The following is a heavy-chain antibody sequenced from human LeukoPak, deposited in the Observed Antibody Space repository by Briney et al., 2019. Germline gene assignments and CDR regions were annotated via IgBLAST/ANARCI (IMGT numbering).Heavy chain of an antibody. CDR3: ARHKNYGSGRRVDP. V-gene: IGHV4-59*08. Sequence: ETLSLTCTVSGDSISSYYWSWIRQPPGKGLEWIGYIYYSGSTNYNPSLKSRVTISVDTSRNQLSLQLGSVTAADTAVYYCARHKNYGSGRRVDPWGQGTLVTVSS. J-gene: IGHJ5*02. CDR1: GDSISSYY. CDR2: IYYSGST. D-gene: IGHD3-10*01.